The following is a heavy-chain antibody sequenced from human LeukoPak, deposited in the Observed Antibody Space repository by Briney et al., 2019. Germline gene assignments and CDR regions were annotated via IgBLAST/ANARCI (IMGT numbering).Heavy chain of an antibody. CDR1: GFTFSSYE. Sequence: GGSLRLSCAASGFTFSSYEMNWVRQAPGKGLEWVAFIRYDGNNKYYADSVKGRFTISRDNPKNTLYLHMNSLRAEDTAVYYCAKLISPYDYWGQGTLVLVSS. CDR3: AKLISPYDY. CDR2: IRYDGNNK. V-gene: IGHV3-30*02. J-gene: IGHJ4*02.